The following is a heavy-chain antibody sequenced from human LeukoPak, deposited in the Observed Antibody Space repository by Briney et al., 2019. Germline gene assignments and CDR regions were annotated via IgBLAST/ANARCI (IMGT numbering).Heavy chain of an antibody. CDR2: INPNSGGT. CDR3: ARGPSSSWYMDV. D-gene: IGHD6-13*01. J-gene: IGHJ6*03. V-gene: IGHV1-2*02. Sequence: AASVKVSCTASGYTFTGYYMHWVRQAPGQGLEWMGWINPNSGGTNYAQKFQGRVTMTRDTSISTAYMELSRLRSDDTAVYYCARGPSSSWYMDVWGKGTTVTVSS. CDR1: GYTFTGYY.